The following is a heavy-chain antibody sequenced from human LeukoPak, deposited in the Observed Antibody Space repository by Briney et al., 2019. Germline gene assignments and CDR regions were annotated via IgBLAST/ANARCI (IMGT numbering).Heavy chain of an antibody. CDR2: INPNSGGT. CDR1: GYTFTGYN. V-gene: IGHV1-2*02. Sequence: GASVKVSCKASGYTFTGYNMHWVRQAPGQGLEWMGWINPNSGGTNYAQKFQGRVTMTRDTSIRTAYMELSRLRSDDTAVYYCAIEFATVVVSAVISAFDIWGQGTMVTVSS. CDR3: AIEFATVVVSAVISAFDI. D-gene: IGHD2-2*02. J-gene: IGHJ3*02.